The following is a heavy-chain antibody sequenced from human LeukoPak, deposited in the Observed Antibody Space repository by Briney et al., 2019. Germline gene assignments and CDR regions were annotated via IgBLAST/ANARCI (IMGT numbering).Heavy chain of an antibody. CDR2: IGGNSRSI. D-gene: IGHD1-26*01. CDR1: GFTFSIFS. CDR3: AREEGGSYGEAFHF. Sequence: SGGSVRLSCAASGFTFSIFSMNWVRQAPGKGLEWVSSIGGNSRSIYYADSVKGRFTISRDNAKNSLYLQMSSLGAEDTAVYYCAREEGGSYGEAFHFWGQGTMVTVSS. V-gene: IGHV3-21*01. J-gene: IGHJ3*01.